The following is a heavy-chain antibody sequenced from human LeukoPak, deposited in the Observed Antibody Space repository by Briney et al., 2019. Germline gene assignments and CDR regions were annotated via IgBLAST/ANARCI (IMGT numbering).Heavy chain of an antibody. V-gene: IGHV3-7*01. J-gene: IGHJ6*02. CDR1: GFTFSTNW. CDR3: ARGTPSSSGWLYYGMDV. D-gene: IGHD6-19*01. CDR2: INQDGSEK. Sequence: GGSLRLSCEASGFTFSTNWMTWVRQAPGKGLEWVANINQDGSEKYYVDSVKGRFTISRDNSKNTLYLQMNSLRAEDTAVYYCARGTPSSSGWLYYGMDVWGQGTTVTVSS.